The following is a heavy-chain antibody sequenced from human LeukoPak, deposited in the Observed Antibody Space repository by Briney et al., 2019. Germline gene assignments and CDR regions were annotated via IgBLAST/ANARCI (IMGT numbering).Heavy chain of an antibody. CDR3: AKDVGYCSSTSCRDYYYYYGMDV. J-gene: IGHJ6*02. CDR2: IPYDGSNK. V-gene: IGHV3-30*18. D-gene: IGHD2-2*03. Sequence: QPGRSLRLSCAASGFTFSSYGMHWVRQVPGKGLEWVAVIPYDGSNKYYADSVKGRFTISRDNSKNTLYLQMNSLRAEDTAVYYCAKDVGYCSSTSCRDYYYYYGMDVWGQGTTVTVSS. CDR1: GFTFSSYG.